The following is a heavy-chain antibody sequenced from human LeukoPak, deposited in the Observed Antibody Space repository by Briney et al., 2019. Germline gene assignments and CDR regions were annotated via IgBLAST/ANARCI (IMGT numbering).Heavy chain of an antibody. CDR2: INPSGGST. J-gene: IGHJ3*02. CDR3: ARPDCSSTSCLNAFDI. Sequence: ASVKVSCKASGYTFTSYYMHWVRQAPGQGLEWMGIINPSGGSTSYAQKFQGRVTMTRDTSISIAYMELSRLRSDDTAVYYCARPDCSSTSCLNAFDIWGQGTMVTVSS. V-gene: IGHV1-46*01. D-gene: IGHD2-2*01. CDR1: GYTFTSYY.